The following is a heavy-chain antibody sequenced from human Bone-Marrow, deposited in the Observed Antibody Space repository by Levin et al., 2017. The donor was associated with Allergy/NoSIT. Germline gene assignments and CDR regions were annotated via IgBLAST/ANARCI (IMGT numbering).Heavy chain of an antibody. V-gene: IGHV4-30-4*01. Sequence: LRLSCTVSGDSMSSGESYWNWIRQPPGKGLEWIGYIYYSESPYYNPSLKSRVTISVDTSKKQFSLKLNSVTAADTAVYYCARGRFWSGFYNYFDYWGQGTLVTVSP. D-gene: IGHD3-3*01. J-gene: IGHJ4*02. CDR2: IYYSESP. CDR1: GDSMSSGESY. CDR3: ARGRFWSGFYNYFDY.